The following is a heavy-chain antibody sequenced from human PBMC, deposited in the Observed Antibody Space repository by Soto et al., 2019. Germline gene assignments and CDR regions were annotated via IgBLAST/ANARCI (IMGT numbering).Heavy chain of an antibody. Sequence: PSETLSRTCTLSCGCVSSGSYYWTWIRQPPGKGLEWIGYIYYSGSTNYNRSLKSRVTISVDTSKNQFSLKLSSVTAADTAVYYCARGRYDIFIGSEYFAYCGQGNLVIVDS. J-gene: IGHJ4*02. CDR1: CGCVSSGSYY. CDR2: IYYSGST. D-gene: IGHD3-9*01. CDR3: ARGRYDIFIGSEYFAY. V-gene: IGHV4-61*01.